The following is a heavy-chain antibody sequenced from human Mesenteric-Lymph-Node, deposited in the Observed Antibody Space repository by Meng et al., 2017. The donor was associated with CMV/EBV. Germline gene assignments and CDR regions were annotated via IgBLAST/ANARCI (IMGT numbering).Heavy chain of an antibody. D-gene: IGHD3-9*01. CDR3: ARGSSYDILTGYFDY. CDR2: INHSGST. J-gene: IGHJ4*02. Sequence: QGPLHQGGAGLLKPSETLSVTGAVYGWSVSGYYWNWIRQSPEKGLEWIGEINHSGSTTYNPSFTSRIIISVDTSTNQISLNMSSVTAADTAVYYCARGSSYDILTGYFDYWGQGALVTVSS. V-gene: IGHV4-34*01. CDR1: GWSVSGYY.